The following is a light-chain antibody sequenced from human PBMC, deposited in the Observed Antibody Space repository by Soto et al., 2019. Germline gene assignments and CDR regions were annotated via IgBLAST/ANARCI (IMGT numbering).Light chain of an antibody. CDR1: QSVNNY. V-gene: IGKV3-11*01. CDR3: QHRSNWPLT. J-gene: IGKJ4*01. Sequence: EIVLTQSPATLSLSPGERATLSCRASQSVNNYLAWYQQKPGQAPRLLIYDASNRATGIPTRFSGSGSGTDFTLTISSLDPEDFAVYYCQHRSNWPLTFGGGTKVEIK. CDR2: DAS.